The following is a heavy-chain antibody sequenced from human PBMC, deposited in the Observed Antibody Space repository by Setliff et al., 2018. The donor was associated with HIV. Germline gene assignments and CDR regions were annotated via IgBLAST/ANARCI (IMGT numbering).Heavy chain of an antibody. CDR2: IYWDNDR. J-gene: IGHJ4*01. V-gene: IGHV2-5*02. CDR3: AHRNPVGEDLFDY. D-gene: IGHD1-26*01. Sequence: SGPTLVNPTETLTLTCSFSGFSLNTRGVGVGWIRQPPGKALEWLALIYWDNDRRYTPSLGGRVSITKDTSKNQVFLTLANVDPVDTATYYCAHRNPVGEDLFDYWGRGIVVTV. CDR1: GFSLNTRGVG.